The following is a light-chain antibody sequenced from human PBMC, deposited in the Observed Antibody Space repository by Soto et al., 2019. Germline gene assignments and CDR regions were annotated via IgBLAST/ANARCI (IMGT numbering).Light chain of an antibody. CDR1: QSISGW. CDR3: QQYDSLVT. Sequence: DIQMTQSPSTLSASVGDRVTITCRASQSISGWLAWYQQKPGKAPKLLIYKASSLESGVPSRFSGSGSGTEFPLTISSLQPDDVATYYCQQYDSLVTFGPGTKVDIK. V-gene: IGKV1-5*03. J-gene: IGKJ3*01. CDR2: KAS.